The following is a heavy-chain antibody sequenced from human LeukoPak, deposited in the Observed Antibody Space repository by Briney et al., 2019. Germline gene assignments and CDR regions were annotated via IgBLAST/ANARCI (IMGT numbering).Heavy chain of an antibody. CDR1: GGSFSGYY. CDR3: ARRLGRKFGERFYYYHYMDV. D-gene: IGHD3-10*01. Sequence: SETLSLTCAVYGGSFSGYYWSWIRQPPGKGLEWIGESNHSGSTNYNPSLKRRITISVDASKNQFSLKLSSVTAADTAVYYCARRLGRKFGERFYYYHYMDVWGKGTTVTISS. CDR2: SNHSGST. V-gene: IGHV4-34*01. J-gene: IGHJ6*03.